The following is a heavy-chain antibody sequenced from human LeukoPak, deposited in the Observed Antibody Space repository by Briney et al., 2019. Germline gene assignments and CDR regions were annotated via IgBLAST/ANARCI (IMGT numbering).Heavy chain of an antibody. CDR1: GDTFSSYA. CDR2: IIPMFGTT. CDR3: AKNSSTRYTYWYFDL. D-gene: IGHD2-2*01. Sequence: ASVKVSCKASGDTFSSYAINWVRQAPGQGLEWMGGIIPMFGTTNYAQKFQGRVTITADESTSTAYMELSSLRSEDTAVYYCAKNSSTRYTYWYFDLWGRGTLVTVS. V-gene: IGHV1-69*13. J-gene: IGHJ2*01.